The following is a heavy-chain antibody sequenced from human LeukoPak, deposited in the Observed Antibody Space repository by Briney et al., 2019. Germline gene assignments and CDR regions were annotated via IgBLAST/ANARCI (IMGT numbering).Heavy chain of an antibody. V-gene: IGHV3-48*03. D-gene: IGHD1-26*01. J-gene: IGHJ6*02. CDR1: GFTFSSYE. CDR2: ISSSGSTI. CDR3: ASAGGGSGSYVIYYYGMDV. Sequence: PGGSLRLSCAASGFTFSSYEMSWVRQAPGKGLEWVSYISSSGSTIYYADSVKGRFTISRDNAKNSLYLQMNSLRAEDTAVYYCASAGGGSGSYVIYYYGMDVWGRGTTVTVSS.